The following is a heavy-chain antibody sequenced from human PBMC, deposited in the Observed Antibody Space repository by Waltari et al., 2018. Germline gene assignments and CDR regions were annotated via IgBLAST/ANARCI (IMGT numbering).Heavy chain of an antibody. J-gene: IGHJ4*02. CDR2: IKQEGSEK. V-gene: IGHV3-7*01. Sequence: EVQLVESGGGLVQPGGSLRLSCAASGFTFSSYWMSWVRPAPGQGLEWVDNIKQEGSEKYYVDSVKGRFTISRDNAKNSLYLQMNRLRAEDTAVYYCARAKNDFFDYWGQGTLVTVSS. CDR3: ARAKNDFFDY. CDR1: GFTFSSYW. D-gene: IGHD3-3*01.